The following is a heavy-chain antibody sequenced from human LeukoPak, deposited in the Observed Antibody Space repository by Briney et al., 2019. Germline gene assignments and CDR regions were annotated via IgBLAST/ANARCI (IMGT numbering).Heavy chain of an antibody. V-gene: IGHV3-30-3*01. D-gene: IGHD2-2*01. CDR1: GFTFSSYA. Sequence: GGSLRLSCAASGFTFSSYAMHWVRQAPGKGLEWVAVISYDGSNKYYADSVKGRLTISRDNSKNTLYLQMNSLRAEDTAVYYCARGYCSSTSCPNWFDPWGQGTLVTVSS. J-gene: IGHJ5*02. CDR2: ISYDGSNK. CDR3: ARGYCSSTSCPNWFDP.